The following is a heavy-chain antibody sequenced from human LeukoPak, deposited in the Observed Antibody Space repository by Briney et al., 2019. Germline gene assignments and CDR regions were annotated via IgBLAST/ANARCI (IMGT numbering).Heavy chain of an antibody. D-gene: IGHD3-22*01. CDR2: IYYSGST. CDR1: GGSISSSGYY. Sequence: PSETLSLTCTVSGGSISSSGYYWGWIRQPPGKGLEWIGDIYYSGSTYFKPSLASRVAISIDTSKNQFSLRLSPVTAADTAVYYCARRRYYDSTGYLDWGQGTLVIVS. V-gene: IGHV4-39*01. J-gene: IGHJ1*01. CDR3: ARRRYYDSTGYLD.